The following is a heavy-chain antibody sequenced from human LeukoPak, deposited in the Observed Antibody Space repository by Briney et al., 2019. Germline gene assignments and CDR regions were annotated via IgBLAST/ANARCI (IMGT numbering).Heavy chain of an antibody. D-gene: IGHD1-26*01. Sequence: GGSLRLSCAASGFTFSSYWMSWVRQAPGKGLEWVANIKQDGSEKYYVDSVKGRFTISRDNAKNSLYLQMNSLRAEDTAVYYCARDRPSSGSGLRNYYYYYMDVWGKGTTVTVSS. J-gene: IGHJ6*03. CDR3: ARDRPSSGSGLRNYYYYYMDV. CDR1: GFTFSSYW. V-gene: IGHV3-7*01. CDR2: IKQDGSEK.